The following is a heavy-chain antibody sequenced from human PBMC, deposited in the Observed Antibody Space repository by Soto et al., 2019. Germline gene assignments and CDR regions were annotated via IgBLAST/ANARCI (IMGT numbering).Heavy chain of an antibody. CDR1: GFTFSSYG. CDR2: ISYDGSNK. Sequence: QVQLVESGGGVVQPGRSLRLSCAASGFTFSSYGMHWVRQAPGKGLEWVAVISYDGSNKYYADSVKGRFTISRDNSKNTLYLQMKSLRAEDTAVYYCAKQGTISDGIVATTFDYWGQGTLVTVSS. J-gene: IGHJ4*02. V-gene: IGHV3-30*18. CDR3: AKQGTISDGIVATTFDY. D-gene: IGHD5-12*01.